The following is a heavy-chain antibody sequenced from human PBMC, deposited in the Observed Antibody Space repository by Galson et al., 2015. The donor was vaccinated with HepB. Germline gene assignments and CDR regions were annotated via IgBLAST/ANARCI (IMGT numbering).Heavy chain of an antibody. CDR2: ISSSSTYI. D-gene: IGHD1-26*01. CDR1: GFTFNTYS. CDR3: ARVPGMVGASTPIDY. Sequence: SLRLFCAASGFTFNTYSLNWVRQAPGQGLEWVSSISSSSTYIYYADSVRGRFTISRDNAKNSVSLQMNSLRAEDTAVYYCARVPGMVGASTPIDYWGQGTLVTVSS. J-gene: IGHJ4*02. V-gene: IGHV3-21*01.